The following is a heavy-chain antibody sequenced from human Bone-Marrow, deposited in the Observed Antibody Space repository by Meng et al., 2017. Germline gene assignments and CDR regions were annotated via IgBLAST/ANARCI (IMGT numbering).Heavy chain of an antibody. V-gene: IGHV4-31*03. CDR3: ASTYYYDSTGPNWFGP. D-gene: IGHD3-22*01. J-gene: IGHJ5*02. Sequence: QLQLQESGPGLGKPSQTLSLTCTVSGGSISRGGYYWSWIRQHPGKGLEWIGYVYYSGTTDYNPSLKSRVTISADTSKNQFSLKLSAVTAADTAVYYCASTYYYDSTGPNWFGPWGQGTLVTVSS. CDR2: VYYSGTT. CDR1: GGSISRGGYY.